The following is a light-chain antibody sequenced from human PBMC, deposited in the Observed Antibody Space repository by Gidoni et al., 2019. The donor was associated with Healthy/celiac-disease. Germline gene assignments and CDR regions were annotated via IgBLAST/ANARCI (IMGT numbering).Light chain of an antibody. Sequence: DIQMTQSPSTLSASVGERGTITSRASQSISSWLAWYQQQPGKAPKLLTYKASSLESGVPSRFSGSGSGTEFTLTISSLPPDDFATYYCQQYNTPGTFGQGTKVEIK. CDR2: KAS. V-gene: IGKV1-5*03. J-gene: IGKJ1*01. CDR1: QSISSW. CDR3: QQYNTPGT.